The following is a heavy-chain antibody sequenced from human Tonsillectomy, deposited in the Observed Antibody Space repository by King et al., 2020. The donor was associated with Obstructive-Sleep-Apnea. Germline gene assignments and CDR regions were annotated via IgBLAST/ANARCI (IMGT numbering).Heavy chain of an antibody. CDR2: IRYDGSSE. CDR3: AKDKSSVAY. D-gene: IGHD2-15*01. Sequence: VQLVESGGGVVQPGGSLRLSCAASGFTFSYYGMHWVRQAPGKGLEWVAVIRYDGSSEYYADSVKGRFTISRDNSKNTLYLQMNSLRTEDTAVYYCAKDKSSVAYWGQGTLVTVSS. CDR1: GFTFSYYG. V-gene: IGHV3-30*02. J-gene: IGHJ4*02.